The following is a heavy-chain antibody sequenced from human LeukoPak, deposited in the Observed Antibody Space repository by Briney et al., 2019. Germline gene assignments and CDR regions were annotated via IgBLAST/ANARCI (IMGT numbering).Heavy chain of an antibody. CDR1: GDSISRSDW. V-gene: IGHV4-28*05. Sequence: SDTLSLTCAVSGDSISRSDWWAWIRQPPGKGLEWLGNIYYSGRIYHNPSLQTRVIMSVDSSKNQFSLRLASVTAVDTAVYYCAKTRSGTYYGDSFDVWGQGILVTVFS. D-gene: IGHD1-26*01. J-gene: IGHJ3*01. CDR2: IYYSGRI. CDR3: AKTRSGTYYGDSFDV.